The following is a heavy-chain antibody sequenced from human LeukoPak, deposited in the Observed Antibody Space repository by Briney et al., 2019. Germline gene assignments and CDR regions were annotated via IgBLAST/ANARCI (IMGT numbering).Heavy chain of an antibody. D-gene: IGHD2-2*01. CDR2: ISGSGGST. V-gene: IGHV3-23*01. Sequence: PGGSLRLSCAASGFTFKRYAMSWVRQAPGKGLEWVSAISGSGGSTYYADSVKGRFTISRDNSKNTLYLQMNSLRAEDTAVYYCAKAGYCSSTSCYWNYGMDVWGQGTKVTVSS. J-gene: IGHJ6*02. CDR1: GFTFKRYA. CDR3: AKAGYCSSTSCYWNYGMDV.